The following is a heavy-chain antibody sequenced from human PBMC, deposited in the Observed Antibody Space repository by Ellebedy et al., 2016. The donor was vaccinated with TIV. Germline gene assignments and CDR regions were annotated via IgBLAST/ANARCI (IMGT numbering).Heavy chain of an antibody. Sequence: SETLSLTXAVSGVSVSSSNWWSWVRQTPGKGLEWIGEIFHSGRTNYNPSLKSRVTISVDKSKNEISLRLTSVAAADTAVYYCARNVWFGELSDPFCFDYWGQGRLVTVSS. D-gene: IGHD3-10*01. CDR2: IFHSGRT. J-gene: IGHJ4*02. CDR1: GVSVSSSNW. V-gene: IGHV4-4*02. CDR3: ARNVWFGELSDPFCFDY.